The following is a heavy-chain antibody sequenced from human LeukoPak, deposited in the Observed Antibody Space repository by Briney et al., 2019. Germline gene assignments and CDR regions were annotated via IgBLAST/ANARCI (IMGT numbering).Heavy chain of an antibody. CDR2: IIPIFGTA. V-gene: IGHV1-69*06. D-gene: IGHD3-3*01. CDR3: ARTNSITIFGVATRLNGWFDP. J-gene: IGHJ5*02. Sequence: SVKVSCKASGGTSSSYAISWVRQAPGQGLEWMGSIIPIFGTANYAQKFQGRVTITADKSTGTAYMELSSLRSEDTAVYYCARTNSITIFGVATRLNGWFDPWGQGTLVTVSS. CDR1: GGTSSSYA.